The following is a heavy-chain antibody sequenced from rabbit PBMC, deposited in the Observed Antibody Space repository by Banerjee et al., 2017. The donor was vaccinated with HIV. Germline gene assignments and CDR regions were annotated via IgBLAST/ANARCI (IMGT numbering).Heavy chain of an antibody. Sequence: QSLEESGGDLVKPGASLTLTCTASGIDFSGSYWICWVRQAPGKGLEWIACIYADSSGSTYYASWAKGRFTISKTSSTTVTLQMTSLTAADTATYFCARGRGTMTMVLGLWGQGTLVTV. J-gene: IGHJ3*01. D-gene: IGHD2-1*01. CDR3: ARGRGTMTMVLGL. CDR1: GIDFSGSYW. CDR2: IYADSSGST. V-gene: IGHV1S40*01.